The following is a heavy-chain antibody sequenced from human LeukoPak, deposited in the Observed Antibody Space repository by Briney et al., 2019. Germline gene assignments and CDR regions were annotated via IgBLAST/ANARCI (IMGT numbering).Heavy chain of an antibody. CDR2: IIPIFGTA. V-gene: IGHV1-69*13. Sequence: GASVKVSCKPSGYTFTGYYIQWVRQAPGQGLEWMGGIIPIFGTANYAQKFQGRVTITADESTSTAYMELSSLRSEDTAVYYCARNWGGYSGSKRLDYYYYYMDVWGKGTTVTISS. D-gene: IGHD5-12*01. J-gene: IGHJ6*03. CDR3: ARNWGGYSGSKRLDYYYYYMDV. CDR1: GYTFTGYY.